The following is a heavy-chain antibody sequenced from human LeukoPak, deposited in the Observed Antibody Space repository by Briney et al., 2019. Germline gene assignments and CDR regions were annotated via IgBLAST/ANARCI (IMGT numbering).Heavy chain of an antibody. D-gene: IGHD3-22*01. Sequence: PGGSLRLSCAASGFTVSDYSMSWVRQAPGKGLEWVSAISGGGSYTDYADSVKGRFTISKDNSKNTLYMRMSSLRAEDTAVYYCAKRRYDSSGHFDSWGQGTLVTVSS. V-gene: IGHV3-23*01. CDR2: ISGGGSYT. J-gene: IGHJ4*02. CDR3: AKRRYDSSGHFDS. CDR1: GFTVSDYS.